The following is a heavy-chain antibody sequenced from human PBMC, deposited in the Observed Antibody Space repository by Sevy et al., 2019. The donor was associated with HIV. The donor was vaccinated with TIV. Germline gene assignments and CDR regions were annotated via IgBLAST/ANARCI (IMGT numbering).Heavy chain of an antibody. CDR2: INPNSGGT. CDR1: GYTFTGYY. D-gene: IGHD3-22*01. J-gene: IGHJ5*02. Sequence: ALVKVSCKASGYTFTGYYMHWVRQAPGQGLEWMGRINPNSGGTNYAQKFQGRVTMTRDTSISTAYMELSRLRSDDTAVYYCARVDKDYYDSSGYYYDPSDNWFDPWGQGTLVTVSS. V-gene: IGHV1-2*06. CDR3: ARVDKDYYDSSGYYYDPSDNWFDP.